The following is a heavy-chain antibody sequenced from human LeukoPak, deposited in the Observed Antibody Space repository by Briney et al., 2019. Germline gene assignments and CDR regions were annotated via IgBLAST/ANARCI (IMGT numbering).Heavy chain of an antibody. Sequence: SGGSLRLSCAASGFTFSGSAMHWVRQASGKGLEWVGRIRSKANSYATAYAASVKGRFTISRDDSKNTAYLQMNSLKTEDTAVYYCTRLTPLDHQSYGVHDIWGQGTLVTVSS. CDR2: IRSKANSYAT. V-gene: IGHV3-73*01. D-gene: IGHD5/OR15-5a*01. CDR3: TRLTPLDHQSYGVHDI. J-gene: IGHJ4*02. CDR1: GFTFSGSA.